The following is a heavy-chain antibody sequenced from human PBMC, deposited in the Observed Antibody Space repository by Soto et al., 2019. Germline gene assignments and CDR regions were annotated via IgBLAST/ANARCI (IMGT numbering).Heavy chain of an antibody. Sequence: SETLSLTCTVSGGSISSSSYYWGWIRQPPGKGLEWIGSIYYSGSTYYNPSLKGRVTISVDTSKNQFSLKLSSVTAADTAVYYCARGPQIFLWFGDLARPSPESFQPWGQGRLVT. CDR1: GGSISSSSYY. D-gene: IGHD3-10*01. CDR3: ARGPQIFLWFGDLARPSPESFQP. V-gene: IGHV4-39*07. CDR2: IYYSGST. J-gene: IGHJ1*01.